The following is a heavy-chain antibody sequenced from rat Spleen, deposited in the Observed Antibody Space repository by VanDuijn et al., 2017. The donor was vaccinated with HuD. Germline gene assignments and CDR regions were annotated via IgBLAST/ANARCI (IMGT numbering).Heavy chain of an antibody. CDR2: INYDDSGT. V-gene: IGHV5-29*01. CDR1: GFTFSDYY. CDR3: VRSVFDY. J-gene: IGHJ2*01. Sequence: EVQLVESDGGLVQPGRSLKLSCAASGFTFSDYYMAWVRQAPTKGLEWVSTINYDDSGTDYRASVKGRFTNSRDNAKSTLYLQMDSLRSENTATYYCVRSVFDYWGQGVMVTVSS.